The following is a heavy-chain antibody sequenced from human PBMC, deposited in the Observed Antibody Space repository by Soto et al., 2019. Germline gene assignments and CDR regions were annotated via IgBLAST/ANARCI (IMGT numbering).Heavy chain of an antibody. J-gene: IGHJ6*02. CDR2: IYPGDSDT. Sequence: PGESLKISCKGSGYSFTSYWIGWVRQMPGKGLEWMGIIYPGDSDTRYSPYFQGQVTISADKSISTAYLQWSSLKASDTAMYYCVRPRRDGYKTNYYYGMDVWGQGTTVTVSS. D-gene: IGHD5-12*01. CDR1: GYSFTSYW. V-gene: IGHV5-51*01. CDR3: VRPRRDGYKTNYYYGMDV.